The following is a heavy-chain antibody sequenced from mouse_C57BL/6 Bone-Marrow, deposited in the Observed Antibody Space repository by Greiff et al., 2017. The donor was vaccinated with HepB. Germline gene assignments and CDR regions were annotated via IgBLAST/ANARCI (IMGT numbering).Heavy chain of an antibody. Sequence: VQLQQSGAELVKPGASVKLSCTASGFNIKDDYMHWVKQRTEQGLEWIGRIDPEDGETKYAPKLQGKATITADTSPNTAYLQLSSLTSEDPAVYYCARLGYDRAWFAYWGQGTLVTVSA. D-gene: IGHD2-2*01. CDR2: IDPEDGET. J-gene: IGHJ3*01. CDR1: GFNIKDDY. V-gene: IGHV14-2*01. CDR3: ARLGYDRAWFAY.